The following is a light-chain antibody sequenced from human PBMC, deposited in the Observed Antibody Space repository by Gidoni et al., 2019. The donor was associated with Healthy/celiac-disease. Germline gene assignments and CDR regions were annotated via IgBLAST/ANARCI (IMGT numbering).Light chain of an antibody. J-gene: IGLJ2*01. CDR1: SSNIGAGYD. CDR2: GNS. V-gene: IGLV1-40*01. CDR3: QSYDSSLSGSE. Sequence: QSVLPQPPSVSGSPGQRVTISCTGSSSNIGAGYDVHWYQQLPGTAPKLLIYGNSNRPSGVPDRFSGSKSGTSASLAITGLQAEDEADYYCQSYDSSLSGSEFGGGTKLTVL.